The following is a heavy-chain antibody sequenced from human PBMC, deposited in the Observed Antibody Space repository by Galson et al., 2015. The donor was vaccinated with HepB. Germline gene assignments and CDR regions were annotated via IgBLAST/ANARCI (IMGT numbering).Heavy chain of an antibody. D-gene: IGHD3-10*01. CDR1: GFTVSSNY. V-gene: IGHV3-66*02. CDR2: IYSGGST. CDR3: ARGSGFYGSGSYYRDAFDI. Sequence: SLRLSCAASGFTVSSNYLSWVRQAPGKGLEWVSVIYSGGSTYYADSVKGRFTISRDNSKNTLYLQMNSLRAEDTAVYYCARGSGFYGSGSYYRDAFDIWGQGTMVTVSS. J-gene: IGHJ3*02.